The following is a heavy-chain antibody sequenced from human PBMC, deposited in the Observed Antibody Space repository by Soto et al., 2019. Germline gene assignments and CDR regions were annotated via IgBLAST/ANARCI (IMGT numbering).Heavy chain of an antibody. CDR2: VYSTGGL. CDR3: ARDLSGTGFHI. J-gene: IGHJ6*02. CDR1: GDSIGRFY. Sequence: QLQLHESGPGLVKPSETLSLTCNVSGDSIGRFYWSWIRQSAGEGLEGIVRVYSTGGLTYNPALKGQVTISLDRSTHHVSLEMNSVTASDTAVYFCARDLSGTGFHILGRGTRFCVSS. V-gene: IGHV4-4*07. D-gene: IGHD1-26*01.